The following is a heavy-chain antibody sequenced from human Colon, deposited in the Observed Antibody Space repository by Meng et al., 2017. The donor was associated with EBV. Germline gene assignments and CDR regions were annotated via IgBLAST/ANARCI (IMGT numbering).Heavy chain of an antibody. J-gene: IGHJ4*02. V-gene: IGHV4-30-4*01. CDR1: GGSINSGDYY. Sequence: QGRRQLSGPGLVKPSQTLSLTCTVSGGSINSGDYYWSWIRQPPGKGLEWIGYIYYTGSTYYNPSLKSRVTISMDTSKNQFSLRLSSVTAADTAVYYCARNYYFDYWGQGTLVTVSS. CDR2: IYYTGST. CDR3: ARNYYFDY.